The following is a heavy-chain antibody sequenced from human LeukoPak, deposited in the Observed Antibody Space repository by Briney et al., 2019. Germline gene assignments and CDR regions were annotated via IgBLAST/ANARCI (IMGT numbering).Heavy chain of an antibody. CDR1: GFTFSSYS. D-gene: IGHD4-17*01. CDR3: AREVNDYGGNYNS. CDR2: ISSSSSTI. V-gene: IGHV3-48*02. J-gene: IGHJ4*02. Sequence: PGGSLRLSCAASGFTFSSYSMNWVRQAPGKGLEWVSYISSSSSTIYYADSVKGRFTITRDNAKNSLYLQMNSLRDEDTAVYYCAREVNDYGGNYNSWGQGTLVTVSS.